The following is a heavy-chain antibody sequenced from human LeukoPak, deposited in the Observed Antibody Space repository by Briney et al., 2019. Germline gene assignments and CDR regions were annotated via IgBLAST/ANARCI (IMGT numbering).Heavy chain of an antibody. Sequence: GSLRLSCAASGFTFSSYGMHWVRQAPGKGLEWVAFIRYDGSNKYYADSVKGRFTISRDNSKNTLCLQMNSLRAEDTAVYYCAKGARRYCSSTSCYGSNYYYYYYMGVWGKGTTVTVSS. V-gene: IGHV3-30*02. CDR1: GFTFSSYG. J-gene: IGHJ6*03. D-gene: IGHD2-2*01. CDR3: AKGARRYCSSTSCYGSNYYYYYYMGV. CDR2: IRYDGSNK.